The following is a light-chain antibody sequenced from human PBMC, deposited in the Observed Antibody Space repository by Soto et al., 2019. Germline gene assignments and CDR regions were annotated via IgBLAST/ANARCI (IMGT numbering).Light chain of an antibody. J-gene: IGKJ1*01. Sequence: IQLTQSPSSLSASVGDRVTITCRASQGIAGYLAWYQQKPGEAPKLLIYAASTLQGGVPSRFSGSGSGTDFTLTINSLQPEDFATYYCQQLNSYPRTFGQGTKVDIK. CDR2: AAS. CDR3: QQLNSYPRT. V-gene: IGKV1-9*01. CDR1: QGIAGY.